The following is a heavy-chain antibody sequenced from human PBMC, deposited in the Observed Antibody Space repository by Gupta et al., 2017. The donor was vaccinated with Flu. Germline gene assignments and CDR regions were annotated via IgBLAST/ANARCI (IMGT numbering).Heavy chain of an antibody. CDR1: GFTFSSYA. CDR2: ISGSAGST. J-gene: IGHJ4*02. D-gene: IGHD4-17*01. CDR3: AKHTVTNYFDP. Sequence: EVQLLESGGGLVQPGGSLRLSCAASGFTFSSYALSWVRQAPGKGLEWVSAISGSAGSTYYADSVKGRFTISRDNSKGTLYLQVNSLRAEDTALYYCAKHTVTNYFDPWGQGTLVTVSS. V-gene: IGHV3-23*01.